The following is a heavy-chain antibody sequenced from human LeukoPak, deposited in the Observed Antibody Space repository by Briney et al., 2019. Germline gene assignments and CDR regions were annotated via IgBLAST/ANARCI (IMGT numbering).Heavy chain of an antibody. V-gene: IGHV4-61*02. CDR1: GGPIRSGSYF. CDR3: ARGDVDPYAFDI. J-gene: IGHJ3*02. Sequence: SETLSLTCTVSGGPIRSGSYFWSWIPQPAGKGLEWIGRSYTSVSTNYNPYLKSRVTISVDTSKNQFSLKVRSVIAADTAVYYCARGDVDPYAFDIWGQRTMVTVSS. D-gene: IGHD3-10*02. CDR2: SYTSVST.